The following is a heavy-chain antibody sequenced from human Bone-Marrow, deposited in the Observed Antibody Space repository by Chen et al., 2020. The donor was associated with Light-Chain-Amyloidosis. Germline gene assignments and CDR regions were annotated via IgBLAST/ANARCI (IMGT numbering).Heavy chain of an antibody. CDR3: VSQAHLRSTSSTWFDP. V-gene: IGHV1-24*01. Sequence: QIQLVQSGTEVQKPGASVKVSCNISGSTLTDLPIHWVRQAPGKGLEWMGGFDPEDSETIYAQKFQGRVTMTEDTSTGKASMELTSSTYEDTAIYYCVSQAHLRSTSSTWFDPWGQGTLLTVSS. CDR2: FDPEDSET. J-gene: IGHJ5*02. D-gene: IGHD2-2*01. CDR1: GSTLTDLP.